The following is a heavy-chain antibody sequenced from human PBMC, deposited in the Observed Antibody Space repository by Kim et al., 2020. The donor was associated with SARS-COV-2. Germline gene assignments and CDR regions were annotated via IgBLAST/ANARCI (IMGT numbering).Heavy chain of an antibody. CDR2: IIPIFGTA. J-gene: IGHJ2*01. CDR1: GGTFSSYA. CDR3: ARAKVPASWYFDL. V-gene: IGHV1-69*13. Sequence: SVKVSCKASGGTFSSYAISWVRQAPGQGLEWMGGIIPIFGTANYAQKFQARVTITAAESTSTAYMELSSLRSEDTAVYYCARAKVPASWYFDLWGRGTLVTVSS.